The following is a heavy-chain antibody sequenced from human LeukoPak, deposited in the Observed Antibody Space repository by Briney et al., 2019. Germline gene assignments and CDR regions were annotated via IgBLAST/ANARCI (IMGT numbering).Heavy chain of an antibody. CDR1: GFTFNTHG. CDR2: IWFDGSVK. V-gene: IGHV3-33*06. J-gene: IGHJ4*02. CDR3: AKDTAVQFLEPAF. Sequence: GGSLRLSCAASGFTFNTHGMHWVRQAPGKGLEWVAAIWFDGSVKHYSDAVKGRFTISRDNSLNTLYLQMNSLRVEDTAIYYCAKDTAVQFLEPAFWGQGTLVTVS. D-gene: IGHD3-3*01.